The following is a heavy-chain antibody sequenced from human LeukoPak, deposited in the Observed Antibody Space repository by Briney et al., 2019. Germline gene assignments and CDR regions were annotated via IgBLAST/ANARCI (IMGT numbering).Heavy chain of an antibody. V-gene: IGHV3-48*04. J-gene: IGHJ4*02. CDR1: GFTFSSYS. Sequence: GGSLRLSCAASGFTFSSYSMNWVRQAPGKGLEWVSYISSSSSTIYYADSVKGRFTISRGNAKNSLYLQMNSLRAEDTAVYYCARDFTESPDYYDSSGYIPWRYWGQGTLVTVSS. D-gene: IGHD3-22*01. CDR3: ARDFTESPDYYDSSGYIPWRY. CDR2: ISSSSSTI.